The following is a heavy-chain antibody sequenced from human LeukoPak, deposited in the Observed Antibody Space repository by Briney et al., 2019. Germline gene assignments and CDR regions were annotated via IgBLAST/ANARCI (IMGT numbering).Heavy chain of an antibody. V-gene: IGHV3-49*04. CDR3: SRGPTQQWPYSGTDV. D-gene: IGHD5-18*01. J-gene: IGHJ6*02. Sequence: GGSLRLSCTASGFTFGDHAMSWVRQAPGKGLEWLGFIRSKAYGGTTEYAASAKGRFTISRDDSKSIAYLQMNGLTTEDTAVYYCSRGPTQQWPYSGTDVWGQGTTVIVSS. CDR1: GFTFGDHA. CDR2: IRSKAYGGTT.